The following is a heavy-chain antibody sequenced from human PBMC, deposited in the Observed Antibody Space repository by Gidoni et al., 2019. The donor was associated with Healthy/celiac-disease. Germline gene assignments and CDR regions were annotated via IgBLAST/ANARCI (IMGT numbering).Heavy chain of an antibody. Sequence: QVQLQESGPGLVKPSQPLSLTCTVPGVSISSGGYYWSWIRQHPGKGLEWIGYIYFSGSTYYNPSLKSRVTISVDTSKNQFSLKLSSVTAADTAVYYCARDLGSSGWYFDYWGQGTLVTVSS. CDR2: IYFSGST. J-gene: IGHJ4*02. D-gene: IGHD6-19*01. CDR3: ARDLGSSGWYFDY. V-gene: IGHV4-31*03. CDR1: GVSISSGGYY.